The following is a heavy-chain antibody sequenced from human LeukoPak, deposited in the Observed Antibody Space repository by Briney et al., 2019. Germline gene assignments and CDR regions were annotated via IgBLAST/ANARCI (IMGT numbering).Heavy chain of an antibody. CDR3: ARAKAGDVDY. Sequence: ASVTVSCKASGYTFTSYGISWVRQAPGQGLEWMGWISAYNGDTNYAQKLQGRVTMTTDTSTTTVYMELRSLRSDGTAMYFCARAKAGDVDYWGQGTLVTVSS. V-gene: IGHV1-18*04. J-gene: IGHJ4*02. CDR1: GYTFTSYG. CDR2: ISAYNGDT. D-gene: IGHD3-16*01.